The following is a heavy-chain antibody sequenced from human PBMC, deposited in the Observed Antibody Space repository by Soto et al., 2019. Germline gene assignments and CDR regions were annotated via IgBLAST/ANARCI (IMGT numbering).Heavy chain of an antibody. Sequence: GGSLRLSCAASGFNFSNYAMSWVRQAPGKGLEWVSAVSGSGGSTYYADSVKGRFTISRDNPKNTMYLQMDSLRAEDTAVYYYTRLDSNLDNWGQGTLVTVSS. D-gene: IGHD1-26*01. CDR1: GFNFSNYA. CDR3: TRLDSNLDN. CDR2: VSGSGGST. V-gene: IGHV3-23*01. J-gene: IGHJ4*02.